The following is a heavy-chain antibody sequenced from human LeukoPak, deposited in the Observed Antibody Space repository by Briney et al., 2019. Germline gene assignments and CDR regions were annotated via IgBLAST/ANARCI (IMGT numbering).Heavy chain of an antibody. CDR1: GFTFSSYS. D-gene: IGHD3-16*01. Sequence: GGSLRLSCAASGFTFSSYSMNWVRQAPGKGLEWVSYISSSSSTIYYADSVKGRFTISRDNSENTLYLQMNSLRAEDTAVYYCARGIRLFPFDYWGQGILVTVSS. CDR3: ARGIRLFPFDY. CDR2: ISSSSSTI. J-gene: IGHJ4*02. V-gene: IGHV3-48*01.